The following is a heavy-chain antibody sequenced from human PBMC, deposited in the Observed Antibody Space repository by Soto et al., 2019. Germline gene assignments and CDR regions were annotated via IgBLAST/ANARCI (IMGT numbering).Heavy chain of an antibody. Sequence: GALLLSCSASGFTFSSYAMHWVRQAPGKGLEWVAVISYDGSSKYYADSVKGRFTISRDNSKNTLYLQMNSLRAEDTAVYYCAREDTAMVTGIDYWGQGTLVTVYS. V-gene: IGHV3-30-3*01. CDR2: ISYDGSSK. J-gene: IGHJ4*02. CDR3: AREDTAMVTGIDY. D-gene: IGHD5-18*01. CDR1: GFTFSSYA.